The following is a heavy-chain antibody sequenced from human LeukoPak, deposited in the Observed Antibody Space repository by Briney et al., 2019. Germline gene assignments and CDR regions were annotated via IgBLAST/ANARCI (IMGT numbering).Heavy chain of an antibody. CDR2: INSDGSS. Sequence: PGGSLRRSCAASGFTFSRYWMHWVRHAPGKGLVWVSRINSDGSSRYADSAKGRFTISRDNAKNTLYLQMNSLRAEDTAVYYCARGGWEQEHLDYWGQGTLVTVSS. CDR1: GFTFSRYW. V-gene: IGHV3-74*01. CDR3: ARGGWEQEHLDY. J-gene: IGHJ4*02. D-gene: IGHD1-26*01.